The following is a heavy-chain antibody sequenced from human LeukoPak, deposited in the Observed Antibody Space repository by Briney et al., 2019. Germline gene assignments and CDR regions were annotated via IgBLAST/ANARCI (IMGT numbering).Heavy chain of an antibody. D-gene: IGHD3-22*01. CDR1: GGSISSSSYY. CDR2: IYYSGST. J-gene: IGHJ5*02. Sequence: SETLSLTCTVSGGSISSSSYYWGWIRQPPGKGLEWIGSIYYSGSTYYNPSLKSRVTISVDTSKNQSSLKLSSVTAADTAVYYCARSGSGYYLNWFDPWGQGTLVTVSS. V-gene: IGHV4-39*01. CDR3: ARSGSGYYLNWFDP.